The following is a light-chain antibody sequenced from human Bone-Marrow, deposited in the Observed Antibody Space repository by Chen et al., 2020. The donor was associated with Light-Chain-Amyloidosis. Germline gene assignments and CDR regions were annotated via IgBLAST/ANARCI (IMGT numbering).Light chain of an antibody. V-gene: IGLV6-57*01. CDR3: TSYQCSSQWV. CDR2: EDD. CDR1: SGSIATNY. Sequence: NFMLTQPHSVSESPGKTVIISCTRSSGSIATNYVQWYQQRPGSSPTTVIYEDDQRPSGVPARFSVSIDRSSTSAALTLSELLNEDEADSCCTSYQCSSQWVFGGGTKLTV. J-gene: IGLJ3*02.